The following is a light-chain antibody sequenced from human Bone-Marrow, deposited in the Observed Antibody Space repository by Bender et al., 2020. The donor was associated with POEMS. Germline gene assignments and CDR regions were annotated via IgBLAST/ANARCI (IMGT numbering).Light chain of an antibody. J-gene: IGLJ3*02. CDR2: GNT. Sequence: QSVLTQPPSVSGAPGQRVTISCTGTSSNIGAGYDVQWYQQLPGTAPKSLIFGNTNRPSGVPDRFSGSKSGTSASLAISGLQAEDEGDYYCQSYDNSLGGWVFGGGTKLTVL. CDR1: SSNIGAGYD. CDR3: QSYDNSLGGWV. V-gene: IGLV1-40*01.